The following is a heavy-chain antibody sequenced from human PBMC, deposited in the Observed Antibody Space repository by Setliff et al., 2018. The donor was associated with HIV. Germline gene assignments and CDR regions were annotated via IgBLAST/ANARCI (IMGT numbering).Heavy chain of an antibody. CDR3: ARHSPSDY. Sequence: SETLSLTCAVYGGSFSDYYRTWIRQPPGKGLEWIGEIHPSGSTNYNPSLESRVTISVDTSKNQFSLKLTSVTAADTAVYYCARHSPSDYWGQGTLVTVSS. V-gene: IGHV4-34*01. J-gene: IGHJ4*02. CDR2: IHPSGST. CDR1: GGSFSDYY.